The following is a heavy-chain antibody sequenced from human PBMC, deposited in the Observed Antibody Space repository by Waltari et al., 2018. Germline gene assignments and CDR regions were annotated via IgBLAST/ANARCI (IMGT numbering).Heavy chain of an antibody. Sequence: QLQLQESGPGLVKPSETLSLTCTVSGGSISSSSYYWGWIRQPPGKGLEWIGSIYYSGCTYYNPSLKSRVTISVDTSKNQFSLKLSSVTAADTAVYYCARHRNPSSYGPYWYFDLWGRGTLVTVSS. J-gene: IGHJ2*01. CDR1: GGSISSSSYY. V-gene: IGHV4-39*01. D-gene: IGHD5-18*01. CDR2: IYYSGCT. CDR3: ARHRNPSSYGPYWYFDL.